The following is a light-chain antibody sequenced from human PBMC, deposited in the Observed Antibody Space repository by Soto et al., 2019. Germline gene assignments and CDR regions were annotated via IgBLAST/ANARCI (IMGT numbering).Light chain of an antibody. J-gene: IGKJ4*02. Sequence: DIQITQSPSTLSVSVGDRAAICCRASQSISIYLALYQQKPGQAPKLLIYGASTMSSGIPARFSGSGSGTNFSLTISSLQPEDVSTYYCQQSYSTLLTFGGGTKVDI. CDR3: QQSYSTLLT. CDR2: GAS. CDR1: QSISIY. V-gene: IGKV1-39*01.